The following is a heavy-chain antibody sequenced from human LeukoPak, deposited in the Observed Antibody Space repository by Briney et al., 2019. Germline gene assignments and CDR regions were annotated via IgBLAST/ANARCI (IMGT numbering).Heavy chain of an antibody. Sequence: PSETLSLTCTVSGGSISSYYWSWIRQPPGKGLEWIGYIYYSGSTNYNPSLKSRVTISVDTSKNQFSLKLSSVTAADTAVYYCARDNKGVNDYWGQGALVTVPS. CDR3: ARDNKGVNDY. D-gene: IGHD3-16*01. CDR1: GGSISSYY. CDR2: IYYSGST. J-gene: IGHJ4*02. V-gene: IGHV4-59*01.